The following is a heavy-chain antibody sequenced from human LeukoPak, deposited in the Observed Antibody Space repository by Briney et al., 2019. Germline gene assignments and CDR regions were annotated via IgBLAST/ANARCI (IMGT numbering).Heavy chain of an antibody. V-gene: IGHV4-39*01. CDR1: GGSISSSSYY. J-gene: IGHJ6*03. CDR2: IYYSGST. CDR3: ARKLLEEQWLAFYYYMDV. Sequence: SETLSLTCTVSGGSISSSSYYWGWIRQPPGKGLEWIGCIYYSGSTYYNPSLKSRVTISVDTSKNQFSLKLSSVTAADTAVYYCARKLLEEQWLAFYYYMDVWGKGTTVTVSS. D-gene: IGHD6-19*01.